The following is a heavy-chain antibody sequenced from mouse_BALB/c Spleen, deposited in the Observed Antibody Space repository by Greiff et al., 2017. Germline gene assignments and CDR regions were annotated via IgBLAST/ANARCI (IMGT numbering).Heavy chain of an antibody. CDR3: ARWGDYDGEVYAMDY. J-gene: IGHJ4*01. V-gene: IGHV1-31*01. D-gene: IGHD2-4*01. Sequence: VQLQQSGPELVKPGASVKISCKASGYSFTGYYMHWVKQSHVKSLEWIGRINPYNGATSYNQNFKDKASLTVDKSSSTAYMELHSLTSEDSAVYYCARWGDYDGEVYAMDYWGQGTSVTVSS. CDR2: INPYNGAT. CDR1: GYSFTGYY.